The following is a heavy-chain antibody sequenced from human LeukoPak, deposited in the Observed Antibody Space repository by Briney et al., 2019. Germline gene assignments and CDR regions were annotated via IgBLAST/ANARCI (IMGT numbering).Heavy chain of an antibody. J-gene: IGHJ4*02. CDR1: GYTFTSYG. Sequence: ASVKASCKASGYTFTSYGISWVRQAPGQGLEWMGWISAYNGNTNYAQKLQGRVTMTTDTSTSTAYMELRSLRSDDTAVYYCARSRQWLGPPFFFDYWGQGTLVTVSS. CDR2: ISAYNGNT. CDR3: ARSRQWLGPPFFFDY. V-gene: IGHV1-18*01. D-gene: IGHD6-19*01.